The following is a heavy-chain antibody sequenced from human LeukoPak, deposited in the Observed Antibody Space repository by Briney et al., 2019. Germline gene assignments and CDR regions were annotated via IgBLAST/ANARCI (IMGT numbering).Heavy chain of an antibody. CDR3: ARGGRYCSGSSCYTWFDP. CDR1: GGSIGPYY. CDR2: ISHSGTT. V-gene: IGHV4-59*01. D-gene: IGHD2-15*01. Sequence: SETLSLTCTVSGGSIGPYYWSWIRQPPGKGLEWIGYISHSGTTNYNPSLKSRLTISLDTSKNQLSLRLSSVTAADTAVYYCARGGRYCSGSSCYTWFDPWGQGTLVTVSS. J-gene: IGHJ5*02.